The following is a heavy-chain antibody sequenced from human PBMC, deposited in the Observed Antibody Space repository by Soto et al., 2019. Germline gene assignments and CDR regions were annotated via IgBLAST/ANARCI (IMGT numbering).Heavy chain of an antibody. V-gene: IGHV1-69*12. CDR3: AIDPRTSPLWFDP. Sequence: QVQLVQSGAEVKKVGSSVKVSCKGSGGTFSSSAMSWMRQAPGQGLEWMGGITATFGAVNYGQKFQGRLTITAAELTDTASTGLSSLASGDSVGYYWAIDPRTSPLWFDPWGQGALVRFSS. CDR2: ITATFGAV. J-gene: IGHJ5*02. CDR1: GGTFSSSA.